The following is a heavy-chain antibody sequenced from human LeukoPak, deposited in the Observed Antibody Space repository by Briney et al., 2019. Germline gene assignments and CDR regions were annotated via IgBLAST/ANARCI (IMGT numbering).Heavy chain of an antibody. J-gene: IGHJ6*03. CDR2: IIPIFGTA. V-gene: IGHV1-69*05. Sequence: SVKVSCKASGGTFSSYAISWVRQAPGQGLEWMGGIIPIFGTANYAQKFQGRVTITTDESTSTAYMELSSLRSEDTAVYYCARVTGHYYYYYYMDVWGKGTTVTVSS. CDR1: GGTFSSYA. CDR3: ARVTGHYYYYYYMDV.